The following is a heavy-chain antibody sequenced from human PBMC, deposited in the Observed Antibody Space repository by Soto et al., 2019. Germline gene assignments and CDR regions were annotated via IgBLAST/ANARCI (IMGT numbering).Heavy chain of an antibody. Sequence: PGGSLRLSCAASGFTFSSYAMHWVRQAPGKGLEWVAVISYDGSNKYYADSVKGRFTISRDNSKNTLYLQMNSLRAEDTAVYYCARSLYYDFWSGYYWGGYYYGMDVWRQGTTVTVSS. J-gene: IGHJ6*02. D-gene: IGHD3-3*01. CDR3: ARSLYYDFWSGYYWGGYYYGMDV. CDR2: ISYDGSNK. V-gene: IGHV3-30-3*01. CDR1: GFTFSSYA.